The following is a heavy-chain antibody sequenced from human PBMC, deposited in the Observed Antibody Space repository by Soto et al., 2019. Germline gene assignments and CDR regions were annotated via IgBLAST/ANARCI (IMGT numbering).Heavy chain of an antibody. J-gene: IGHJ4*02. V-gene: IGHV4-59*01. CDR2: IYYSGST. D-gene: IGHD3-9*01. CDR1: GGSISSYY. Sequence: PSGTLSLTCTVSGGSISSYYWSWIRQPPGKGLEWIGYIYYSGSTNYNPSLKSRVTISVDTSKNQFSLKLSSVTAADTAVYYCARVRQTPLRYFDWNFDYWGQGTLVTVSS. CDR3: ARVRQTPLRYFDWNFDY.